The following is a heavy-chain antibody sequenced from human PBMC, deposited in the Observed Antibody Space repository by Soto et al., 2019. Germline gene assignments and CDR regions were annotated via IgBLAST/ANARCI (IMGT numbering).Heavy chain of an antibody. Sequence: PSDTLSLPCTVPGGPVSSGGYYWSSIRQHPGKGLEWIGYIYYSGSAYQNPSLQSRVTISLDTSKIQFSLRLNCVTAADTAVYYCAIGSRHSRTYRGSSFDPWGQGTLVTVSS. V-gene: IGHV4-31*03. CDR3: AIGSRHSRTYRGSSFDP. CDR2: IYYSGSA. D-gene: IGHD6-13*01. CDR1: GGPVSSGGYY. J-gene: IGHJ5*02.